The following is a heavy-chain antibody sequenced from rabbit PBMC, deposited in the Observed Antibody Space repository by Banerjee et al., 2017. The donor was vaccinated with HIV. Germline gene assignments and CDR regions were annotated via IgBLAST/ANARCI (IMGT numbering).Heavy chain of an antibody. CDR2: IGTADGNT. V-gene: IGHV1S45*01. J-gene: IGHJ6*01. CDR1: GFSFSSVYD. CDR3: ARGENIGYGHGTFFL. D-gene: IGHD6-1*01. Sequence: QEQLVESGGDLVKPGASLTLTCTASGFSFSSVYDMCWVRQAPGKGLEWIACIGTADGNTFYANWAKGRFTISKTPSTTVTLQMTSLTAADTATYFCARGENIGYGHGTFFLWGQGTLVTVS.